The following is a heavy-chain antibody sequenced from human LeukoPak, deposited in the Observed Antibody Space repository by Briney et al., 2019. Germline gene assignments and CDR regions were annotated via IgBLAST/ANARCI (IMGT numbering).Heavy chain of an antibody. D-gene: IGHD4-17*01. CDR3: ARGFSEDYGDYFDY. J-gene: IGHJ4*02. CDR1: GFTVSSNY. Sequence: GGSLRLSCAASGFTVSSNYMSWVRQAPGKGLEWVSVIKGRFTISRDNSKNTLYLQMNSLRADDTAVYYCARGFSEDYGDYFDYWGQGTLVTVSS. V-gene: IGHV3-53*01. CDR2: I.